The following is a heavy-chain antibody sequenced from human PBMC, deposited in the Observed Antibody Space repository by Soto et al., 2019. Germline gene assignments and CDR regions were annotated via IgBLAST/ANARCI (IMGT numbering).Heavy chain of an antibody. D-gene: IGHD4-17*01. V-gene: IGHV4-4*02. CDR2: IYYSGST. CDR3: ARGQDGDYDY. J-gene: IGHJ4*02. Sequence: PSETLSLTCAVSGGSISSTNWWTWVRQPPGKGLEWIGEIYYSGSTNYNPSLKSRVTISVDTSKNQFSLKLSSVTAADTAVYYCARGQDGDYDYWGQGTLVTVSS. CDR1: GGSISSTNW.